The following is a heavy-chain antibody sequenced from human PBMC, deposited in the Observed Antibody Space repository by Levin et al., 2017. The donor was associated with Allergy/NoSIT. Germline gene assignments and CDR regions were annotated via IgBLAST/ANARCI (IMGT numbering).Heavy chain of an antibody. D-gene: IGHD3/OR15-3a*01. Sequence: GESLKISCKGSGYNFTTYWIGWVRRMPGKGLEWMGIIYPGDSDTRYSPSFQGQVTISADKSINTAYLQWSSLKASDTAMYYCARSPIMFRGPYYYYYMDVWGKGTTVIVSS. CDR3: ARSPIMFRGPYYYYYMDV. J-gene: IGHJ6*03. V-gene: IGHV5-51*01. CDR2: IYPGDSDT. CDR1: GYNFTTYW.